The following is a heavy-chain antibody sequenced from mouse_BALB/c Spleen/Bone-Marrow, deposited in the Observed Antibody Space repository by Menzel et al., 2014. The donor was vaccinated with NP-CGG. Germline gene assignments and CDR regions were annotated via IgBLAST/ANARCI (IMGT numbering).Heavy chain of an antibody. J-gene: IGHJ2*01. Sequence: EVKLMESGGGLVQPGGSLRLSCATSGFTFTDYYMSWVRQPPGKALEWLGFIRNKANGYTTEYSASVKGRFTISRDNSQSILYLQMNTLRAEDSATYYCARDGYDDYWGRGTTLTVSS. CDR3: ARDGYDDY. CDR2: IRNKANGYTT. V-gene: IGHV7-3*02. CDR1: GFTFTDYY. D-gene: IGHD2-2*01.